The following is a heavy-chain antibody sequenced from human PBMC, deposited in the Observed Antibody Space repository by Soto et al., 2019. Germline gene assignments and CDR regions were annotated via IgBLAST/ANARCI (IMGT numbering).Heavy chain of an antibody. Sequence: GGSLRLSCAASGFTFSDYYMSWIRQAPGKGLEWVSYISSSSSYTNYADSVKGRFTISRDNAKNSLYLQMNSLRAEDTAVYYCARDRRGYSYGKKYYFDYWGQGTLVTVSS. CDR1: GFTFSDYY. V-gene: IGHV3-11*06. D-gene: IGHD5-18*01. J-gene: IGHJ4*02. CDR2: ISSSSSYT. CDR3: ARDRRGYSYGKKYYFDY.